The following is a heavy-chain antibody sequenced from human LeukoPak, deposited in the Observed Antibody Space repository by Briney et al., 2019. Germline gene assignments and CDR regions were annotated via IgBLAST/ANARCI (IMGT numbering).Heavy chain of an antibody. CDR3: ARAFSSSSFYFNY. CDR1: GYSISSSNW. CDR2: IYHSGST. V-gene: IGHV4-28*03. Sequence: SDTLSLTCAVSGYSISSSNWWGWIRQPPGKGLEWIGYIYHSGSTNYNPSLKSRVTISVDTSKNQFSLKLSSVTAADTAVYYCARAFSSSSFYFNYWGQGTLVTVSS. J-gene: IGHJ4*02. D-gene: IGHD6-6*01.